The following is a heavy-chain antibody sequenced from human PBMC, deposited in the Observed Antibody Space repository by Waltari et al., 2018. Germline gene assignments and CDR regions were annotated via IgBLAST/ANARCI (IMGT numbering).Heavy chain of an antibody. V-gene: IGHV3-30*02. CDR2: RRYDGSNK. CDR1: GFTFSSYG. Sequence: QVQLVESGGGVVQPGGSLRLSCAASGFTFSSYGMHWVRQAPGKGLEWVAFRRYDGSNKYYADSVKGRFTISRDNSKNTLYLQMNSLRAEDTAVYYCAKGTRPEDGMDVWGQGTTVTVSS. J-gene: IGHJ6*02. CDR3: AKGTRPEDGMDV.